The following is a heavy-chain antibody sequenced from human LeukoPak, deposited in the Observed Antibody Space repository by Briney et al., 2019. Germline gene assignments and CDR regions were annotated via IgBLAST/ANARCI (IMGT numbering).Heavy chain of an antibody. CDR3: ARAGFSDCGGILPCYFDY. J-gene: IGHJ4*02. V-gene: IGHV3-30*02. Sequence: PGGSLRLSCAASGFTFSTNAMSWVRQAPGKGLEWVAFIRYDGSNKYYADSVKGRFTISRDNSKNTLYLQMNSLRAEDTAVYYCARAGFSDCGGILPCYFDYWGQGTLVTVSS. CDR1: GFTFSTNA. D-gene: IGHD2-21*01. CDR2: IRYDGSNK.